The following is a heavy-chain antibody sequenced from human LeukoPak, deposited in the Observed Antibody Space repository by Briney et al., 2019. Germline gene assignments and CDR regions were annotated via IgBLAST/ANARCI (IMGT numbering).Heavy chain of an antibody. Sequence: SETLPLTCTVSGGSISSYYWSWIRQPPGKGLEWIGYIPYSGSTNYNPSLKSRVTISVDKSKHQFPLKLSAVTAADTAVYYCARGPHKFDYWGQGSLVTVSS. J-gene: IGHJ4*02. CDR1: GGSISSYY. CDR2: IPYSGST. V-gene: IGHV4-59*01. CDR3: ARGPHKFDY.